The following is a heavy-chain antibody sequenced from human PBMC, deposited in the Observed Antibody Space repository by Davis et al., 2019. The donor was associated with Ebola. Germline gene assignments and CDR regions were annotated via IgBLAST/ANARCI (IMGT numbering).Heavy chain of an antibody. CDR1: GFSFSTTW. CDR2: VNEDASAR. D-gene: IGHD5-24*01. CDR3: ARTYGFPNWFDP. J-gene: IGHJ5*02. Sequence: GESLKISCAASGFSFSTTWMSWVRQAPGKGLEWVATVNEDASARFSVDSVKGRFTISRDNAKNSLFLQMNSLRAEDTAVYYCARTYGFPNWFDPWGQGTLVTVSS. V-gene: IGHV3-7*03.